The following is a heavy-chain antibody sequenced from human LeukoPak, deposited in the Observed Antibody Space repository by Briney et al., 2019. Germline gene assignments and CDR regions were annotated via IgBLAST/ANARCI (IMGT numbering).Heavy chain of an antibody. V-gene: IGHV2-5*01. CDR2: IYWNGDK. D-gene: IGHD6-19*01. J-gene: IGHJ4*02. Sequence: ESGPTLVKPTQTLTLTCTFSGFSLTTSGVDVGWIRQPPGKALEWLALIYWNGDKRYSPSLKSRLTITKDTSKNQVVLTMTNMDPVDTASYYCAHRPSGWYYFDYWGQGTLVTVSS. CDR3: AHRPSGWYYFDY. CDR1: GFSLTTSGVD.